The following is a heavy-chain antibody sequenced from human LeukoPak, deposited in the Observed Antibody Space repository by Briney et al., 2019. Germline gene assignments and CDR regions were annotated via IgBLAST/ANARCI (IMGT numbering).Heavy chain of an antibody. V-gene: IGHV1-18*01. D-gene: IGHD3-10*01. CDR2: ISGYTGKT. CDR3: AREGREFGPHKLAGFDY. CDR1: GYTFTSYG. Sequence: ASVKVSCKASGYTFTSYGISWVRQAPGQGLEWMGWISGYTGKTNSAQILQGRVTMTTDTSTSTAYMELRSLRSDDTAVYYCAREGREFGPHKLAGFDYWGQGTLVTVSS. J-gene: IGHJ4*02.